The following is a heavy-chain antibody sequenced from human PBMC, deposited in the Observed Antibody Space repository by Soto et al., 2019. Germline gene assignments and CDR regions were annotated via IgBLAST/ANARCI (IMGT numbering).Heavy chain of an antibody. CDR3: ARVVYDFWSGYYHFDY. D-gene: IGHD3-3*01. V-gene: IGHV4-34*01. J-gene: IGHJ4*02. Sequence: QVQLQQWGAGLLKPSETLFLTCAVYGGSFSGYYWSWIRQPPGKGLEWIGEINHSGSTNYNPSLKSRVTISVDTSKNQFSLKLSSVTAADTAVYYCARVVYDFWSGYYHFDYWGQGTLVTVSS. CDR2: INHSGST. CDR1: GGSFSGYY.